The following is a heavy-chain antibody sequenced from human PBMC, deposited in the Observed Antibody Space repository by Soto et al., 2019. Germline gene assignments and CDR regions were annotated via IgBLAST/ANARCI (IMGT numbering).Heavy chain of an antibody. CDR3: ARDPGGPLWFGDGQKNYGMDV. CDR1: GGSISSSNW. CDR2: IYHSGST. D-gene: IGHD3-10*01. Sequence: QVQLQESGPGLVKPSGTLSLTCAVSGGSISSSNWWSWVRQPPGKGLEWIGEIYHSGSTNYNPSLRSRGTISVGKSKNRFSLKLSSVPAADTAVYYCARDPGGPLWFGDGQKNYGMDVWGQGTTVTVSS. V-gene: IGHV4-4*02. J-gene: IGHJ6*02.